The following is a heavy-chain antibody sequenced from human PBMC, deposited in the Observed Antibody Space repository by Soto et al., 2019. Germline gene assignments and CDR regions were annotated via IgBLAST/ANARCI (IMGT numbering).Heavy chain of an antibody. Sequence: SETLSLTCTVSGGSISRYYWSWIRQPPGKGLEWIGHIYYSGSTNYNPSLKSRVTISVDTSKNQFSLKLSSVTAADTAVYYCATDRSGGKLSPNYYYIDVWGKGTTVTVSS. J-gene: IGHJ6*03. CDR1: GGSISRYY. CDR3: ATDRSGGKLSPNYYYIDV. D-gene: IGHD3-16*01. V-gene: IGHV4-59*01. CDR2: IYYSGST.